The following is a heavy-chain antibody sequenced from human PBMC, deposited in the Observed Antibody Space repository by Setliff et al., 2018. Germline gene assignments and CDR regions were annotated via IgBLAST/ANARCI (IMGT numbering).Heavy chain of an antibody. CDR1: GYTFTSYD. CDR2: MNPNSGNT. V-gene: IGHV1-8*03. J-gene: IGHJ5*02. Sequence: ASVKVSCKASGYTFTSYDINWVRQATGQGLEWMGWMNPNSGNTGYAQKFQGRVTITRNTSISTAYMELSSLRSEDTAVYYCARARGGYSYDYRFDPWGQGTLVTSPQ. CDR3: ARARGGYSYDYRFDP. D-gene: IGHD5-18*01.